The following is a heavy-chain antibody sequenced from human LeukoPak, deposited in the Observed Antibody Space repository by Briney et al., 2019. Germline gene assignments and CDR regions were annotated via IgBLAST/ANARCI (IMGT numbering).Heavy chain of an antibody. CDR1: GFNFNIYA. CDR2: IVGSGGGT. V-gene: IGHV3-23*01. D-gene: IGHD3-22*01. Sequence: GASLRLSCAASGFNFNIYAMNWVRQAPGKGLEWVSGIVGSGGGTYYADSVKGRFTISRDNSKNTLYLQMNGLRAEDTAVYYCAKGAHTMILVVVESWGQGTLVTVSS. J-gene: IGHJ4*02. CDR3: AKGAHTMILVVVES.